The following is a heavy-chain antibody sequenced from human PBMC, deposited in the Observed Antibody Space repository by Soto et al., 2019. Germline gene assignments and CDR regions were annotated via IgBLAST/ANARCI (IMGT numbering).Heavy chain of an antibody. CDR2: VNPNNGDT. D-gene: IGHD3-10*01. CDR1: GYTFSNYD. J-gene: IGHJ4*02. Sequence: QVQLVQSGAELKKPGASVKVSCKASGYTFSNYDMNWVRQATGQGPEWIGWVNPNNGDTGYAQKFQGRVTLTMDISTTTAYMELTSLLSEDTAIYYCAKVARKGSAIDFDYWGQGTLITVSS. V-gene: IGHV1-8*01. CDR3: AKVARKGSAIDFDY.